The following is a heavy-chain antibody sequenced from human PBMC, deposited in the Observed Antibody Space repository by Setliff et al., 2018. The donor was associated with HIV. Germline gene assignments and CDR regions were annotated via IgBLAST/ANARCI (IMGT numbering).Heavy chain of an antibody. CDR1: GGSFSGYY. V-gene: IGHV4-34*01. D-gene: IGHD2-15*01. CDR3: ARGDLGVVGAIDY. Sequence: SETLSLTCAVYGGSFSGYYWTWIRQPPGRGLEWIGEIIHSGGTNYNRSLKSRVTISVDTSKNQFSLNLSSVTAADTAVYYCARGDLGVVGAIDYWSQGTLVTVSS. J-gene: IGHJ4*02. CDR2: IIHSGGT.